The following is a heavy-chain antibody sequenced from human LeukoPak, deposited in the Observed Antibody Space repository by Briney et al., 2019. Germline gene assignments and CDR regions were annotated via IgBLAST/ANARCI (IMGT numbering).Heavy chain of an antibody. V-gene: IGHV3-53*01. D-gene: IGHD6-19*01. Sequence: GGSLRLSCAASGFTVSSNYMSWVRQAPGKGLEWVSVIYSGGSTYYADSVKGRFTISRDNSKSTLYLQMNSLRAEDTAVYYCARGPRSSGWFDYWGQGTLVTVSS. J-gene: IGHJ4*02. CDR1: GFTVSSNY. CDR3: ARGPRSSGWFDY. CDR2: IYSGGST.